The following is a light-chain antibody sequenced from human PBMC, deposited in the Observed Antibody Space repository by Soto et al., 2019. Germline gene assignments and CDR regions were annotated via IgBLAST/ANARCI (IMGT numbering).Light chain of an antibody. CDR2: GAS. Sequence: EIVMTQSPATLSVSPGETATLSCRASHSVSSRLAWYQQKPGQAPRLLIYGASTRATGLPARFSGSGSGTVFTLTISSLQSKDFAVYYCQHYTNWPLTFGGGTKVEIK. CDR1: HSVSSR. J-gene: IGKJ4*01. CDR3: QHYTNWPLT. V-gene: IGKV3-15*01.